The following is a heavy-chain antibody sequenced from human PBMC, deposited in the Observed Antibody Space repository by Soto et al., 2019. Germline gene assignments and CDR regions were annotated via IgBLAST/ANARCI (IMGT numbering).Heavy chain of an antibody. CDR1: GGTFSSYA. CDR2: IIPIFGTA. V-gene: IGHV1-69*01. Sequence: QVPLVQSGAEVKKPGSSVKVSCKASGGTFSSYAISWVRQAPGQGLEWMGGIIPIFGTANYAQKFQGRVTITADESTSTAYMELSSLRSEDTAVYYCAKATYYDILTGSWDYYYYGMDVWGQGTTVTVSS. D-gene: IGHD3-9*01. CDR3: AKATYYDILTGSWDYYYYGMDV. J-gene: IGHJ6*02.